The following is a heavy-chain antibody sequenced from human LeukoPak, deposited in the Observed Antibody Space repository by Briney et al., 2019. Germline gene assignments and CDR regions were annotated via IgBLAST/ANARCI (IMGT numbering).Heavy chain of an antibody. CDR3: ARDTLGEGEDANYAVYYFDY. V-gene: IGHV3-48*03. Sequence: WGSLRLSCAASGFIFSSYEMNWVRQAPGKGLEWVSYISSSGSTINYADSVKGRFTISRDNAKNSLDLQMNSLRADDTAVYYCARDTLGEGEDANYAVYYFDYWGQGTVVTVSS. CDR2: ISSSGSTI. J-gene: IGHJ4*02. CDR1: GFIFSSYE. D-gene: IGHD4/OR15-4a*01.